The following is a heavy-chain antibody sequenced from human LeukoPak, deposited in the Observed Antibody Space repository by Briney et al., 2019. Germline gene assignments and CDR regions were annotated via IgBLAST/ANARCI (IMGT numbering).Heavy chain of an antibody. Sequence: SVKVSCTASGGTFSSYAISWVRQAPGQGLEWMGGIIPIFGTANYAQKFQGRVTITTDESTSTAYMELSSLRSEDTAVYYCASGSYFPFDYWGQGTLVTVSS. CDR2: IIPIFGTA. CDR3: ASGSYFPFDY. D-gene: IGHD1-26*01. J-gene: IGHJ4*02. V-gene: IGHV1-69*05. CDR1: GGTFSSYA.